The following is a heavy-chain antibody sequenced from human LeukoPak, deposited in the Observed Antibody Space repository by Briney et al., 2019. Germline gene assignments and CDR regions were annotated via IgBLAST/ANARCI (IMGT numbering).Heavy chain of an antibody. CDR1: GFTFSSYG. Sequence: GGSLRPSCAASGFTFSSYGMHWVRQAPGKGLEWVAVISYDGSNKYYADSVKGRFTISRDNSRNTLYLQMNSLRAEDTAVYYCAKDLAVAGTDYWGQGTLVTVSS. CDR3: AKDLAVAGTDY. CDR2: ISYDGSNK. V-gene: IGHV3-30*18. D-gene: IGHD6-19*01. J-gene: IGHJ4*02.